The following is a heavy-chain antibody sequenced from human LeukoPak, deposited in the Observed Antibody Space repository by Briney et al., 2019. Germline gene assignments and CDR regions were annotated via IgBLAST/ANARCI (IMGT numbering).Heavy chain of an antibody. CDR3: ASHKDYGDPYDY. CDR1: GGSISSYY. Sequence: SETLSLTCTVPGGSISSYYWSWIRQPPGKGLEWIGYIYYSGSTNYNPSLKSRVTISVDTSKNQFSLKLSSVTAADTAVYYCASHKDYGDPYDYWGQGTLVTVSS. V-gene: IGHV4-59*01. CDR2: IYYSGST. J-gene: IGHJ4*02. D-gene: IGHD4-17*01.